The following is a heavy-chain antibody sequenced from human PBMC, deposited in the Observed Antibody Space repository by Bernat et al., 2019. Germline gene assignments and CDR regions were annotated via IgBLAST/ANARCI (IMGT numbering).Heavy chain of an antibody. Sequence: QVQLVESGGGVVQPGRSLRLSCAASGFTFSSYGMHWVRQAPGKGLEWVAVISYDGSNKYYADSVKGRFTISRDNSKNTLYLQINSLRAEDTAVYYCARMDGAFDYWGQGTLVTVSS. CDR2: ISYDGSNK. CDR3: ARMDGAFDY. D-gene: IGHD1-26*01. V-gene: IGHV3-30*03. CDR1: GFTFSSYG. J-gene: IGHJ4*02.